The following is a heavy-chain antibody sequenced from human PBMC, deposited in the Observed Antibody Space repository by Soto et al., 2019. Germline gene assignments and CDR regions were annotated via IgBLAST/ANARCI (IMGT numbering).Heavy chain of an antibody. CDR2: IIPILGIA. CDR1: GGTFSSYT. Sequence: SVKVSWKASGGTFSSYTISWVRQAPGQGLEWMGRIIPILGIANYAQKFQGRVTITADKSTSTAYMELSSLRSEDTAVYYCASSPKKNRLGYCSGGSCYQWGQ. D-gene: IGHD2-15*01. CDR3: ASSPKKNRLGYCSGGSCYQ. V-gene: IGHV1-69*02. J-gene: IGHJ3*01.